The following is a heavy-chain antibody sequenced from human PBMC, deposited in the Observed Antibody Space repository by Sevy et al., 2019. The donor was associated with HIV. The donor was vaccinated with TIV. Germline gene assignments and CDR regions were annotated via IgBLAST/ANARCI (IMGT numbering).Heavy chain of an antibody. CDR2: ISYDGSNK. D-gene: IGHD3-10*01. V-gene: IGHV3-30*03. J-gene: IGHJ6*02. CDR1: GFTFSSYG. Sequence: GGSLRLSCAASGFTFSSYGMHWVRQAPGKGLEWVAVISYDGSNKYYADSGKGRFTISRDNSKNTLYLQMNSLRAEDTAVYYCAGTYYYGSGSSYGMDVWGQGTTVTVSS. CDR3: AGTYYYGSGSSYGMDV.